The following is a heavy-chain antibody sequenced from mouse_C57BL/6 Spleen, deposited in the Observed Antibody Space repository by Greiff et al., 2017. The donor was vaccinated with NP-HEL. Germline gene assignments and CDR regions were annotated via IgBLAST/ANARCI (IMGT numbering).Heavy chain of an antibody. CDR1: GFNIKDDY. J-gene: IGHJ4*01. CDR2: IDPENGDT. Sequence: VQLQQSGAELVRPGASVKLSCTASGFNIKDDYMHWVKQRPEQGLEWIGWIDPENGDTEYASKFQGKATITADTSSNTAYLQLSSLTSEDTAVYYCTRDDYDVGYYAMDYWGQGTSVTVSS. V-gene: IGHV14-4*01. D-gene: IGHD2-4*01. CDR3: TRDDYDVGYYAMDY.